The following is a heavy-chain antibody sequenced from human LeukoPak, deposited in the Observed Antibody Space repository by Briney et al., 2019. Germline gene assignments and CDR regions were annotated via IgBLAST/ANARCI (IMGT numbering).Heavy chain of an antibody. CDR2: INLNSGGT. Sequence: ASVKVSCKASGYTFTDYYMHWVREAPGQGLEWMGWINLNSGGTNFAQRFQGRVTMTRDTSISTAYMDLSRLISDDTAVYYCARDAGYCTGGSCWYFDHWGQGTLVTVSS. D-gene: IGHD2-15*01. CDR1: GYTFTDYY. V-gene: IGHV1-2*02. J-gene: IGHJ4*02. CDR3: ARDAGYCTGGSCWYFDH.